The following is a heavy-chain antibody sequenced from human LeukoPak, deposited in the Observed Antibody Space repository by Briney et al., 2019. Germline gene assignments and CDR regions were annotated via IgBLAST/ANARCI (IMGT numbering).Heavy chain of an antibody. Sequence: PSETLSLTCTVSGDSISSGSYCWSWIRQPPGKGLEWIGYIYYSGSTNYNPSLKSRVTISVDTSKNQFSLKLSSVTAADTAVYYCARGYYDFWSGYFPFHYYYYYMDVWGKGTTVTVSS. V-gene: IGHV4-61*01. J-gene: IGHJ6*03. CDR1: GDSISSGSYC. CDR3: ARGYYDFWSGYFPFHYYYYYMDV. CDR2: IYYSGST. D-gene: IGHD3-3*01.